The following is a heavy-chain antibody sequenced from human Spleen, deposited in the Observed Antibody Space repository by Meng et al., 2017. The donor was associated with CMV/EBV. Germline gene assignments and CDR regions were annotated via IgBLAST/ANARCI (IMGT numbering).Heavy chain of an antibody. CDR1: SY. J-gene: IGHJ5*02. CDR3: ARATNYYGSGNYNNWFDP. D-gene: IGHD3-10*01. V-gene: IGHV4-39*01. CDR2: VYQSGTT. Sequence: SYWGWIRQPQGKGLEWIGNVYQSGTTYYNPSLKSRVTISVDASKKEFSLKLTSVTAADTAMYYCARATNYYGSGNYNNWFDPWGQGTLVTVSS.